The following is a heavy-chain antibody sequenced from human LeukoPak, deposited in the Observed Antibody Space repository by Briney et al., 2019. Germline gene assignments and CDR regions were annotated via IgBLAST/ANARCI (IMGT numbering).Heavy chain of an antibody. Sequence: PSETLSLTCTVSGGSISSYYWSWIRQPAGRGLEWIGRIYTSGSTNYNPPLKSRVTMSVDTSKNQFSLKLSSVTAADTAVYYCARVSSSWSPFDYWGQGTLVTVSS. V-gene: IGHV4-4*07. CDR3: ARVSSSWSPFDY. D-gene: IGHD6-13*01. CDR1: GGSISSYY. CDR2: IYTSGST. J-gene: IGHJ4*02.